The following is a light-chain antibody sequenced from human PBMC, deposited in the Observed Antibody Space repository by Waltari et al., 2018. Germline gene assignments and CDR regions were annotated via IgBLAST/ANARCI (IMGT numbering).Light chain of an antibody. CDR2: KDN. Sequence: SYELTQPPSVSVSPGQTARITCSGDALPTQYAYWYQQKPGQAPILVIYKDNERPSGIPERFSGSSSGTTVTLTISGVQAEDEADYYCQSADSSGHVVFGGGTKLTVL. J-gene: IGLJ2*01. CDR3: QSADSSGHVV. CDR1: ALPTQY. V-gene: IGLV3-25*03.